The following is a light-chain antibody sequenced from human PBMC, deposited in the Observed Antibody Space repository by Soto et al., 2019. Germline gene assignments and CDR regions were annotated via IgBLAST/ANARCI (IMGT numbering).Light chain of an antibody. V-gene: IGLV2-14*01. Sequence: QSVLTQPASVSGSPGQSITISCTGTSSDVGGYNSVSWYQQYPGKAPKVVIYDVSDRPSGVSNRFSGSKSGNTASLTISGLQAEDEADYYCSSYTSSSIVSFGGGTKLTVL. CDR2: DVS. CDR3: SSYTSSSIVS. J-gene: IGLJ2*01. CDR1: SSDVGGYNS.